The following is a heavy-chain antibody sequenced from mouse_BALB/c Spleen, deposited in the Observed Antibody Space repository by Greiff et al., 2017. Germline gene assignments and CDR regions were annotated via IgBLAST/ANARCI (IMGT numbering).Heavy chain of an antibody. CDR1: GFSLSTSGMG. D-gene: IGHD1-2*01. V-gene: IGHV8-12*01. CDR2: IYWDDDK. J-gene: IGHJ2*01. Sequence: ESGPGILQPSQTLSLTCSFSGFSLSTSGMGVSWIRQPSGKGLEWLAHIYWDDDKRYNPSLKSRLTISKDTSSNQVFLKITSVDTADTATYYCARYYGYFLDYWGQGTTLTVSS. CDR3: ARYYGYFLDY.